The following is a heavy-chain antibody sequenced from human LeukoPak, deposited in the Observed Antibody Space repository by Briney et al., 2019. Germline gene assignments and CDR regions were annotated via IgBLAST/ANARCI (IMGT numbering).Heavy chain of an antibody. CDR3: ASGIAVAANWFDP. CDR1: GFTFSSYE. V-gene: IGHV3-48*03. CDR2: ISSSGSTI. D-gene: IGHD6-19*01. J-gene: IGHJ5*02. Sequence: GGSLRLSCAASGFTFSSYEMNWVRQAPGKGLEWVSYISSSGSTIYHADSVKGRFTISRDNAKNSLYLQMNSLRAEDTAVYYCASGIAVAANWFDPWGQGTLVTVSS.